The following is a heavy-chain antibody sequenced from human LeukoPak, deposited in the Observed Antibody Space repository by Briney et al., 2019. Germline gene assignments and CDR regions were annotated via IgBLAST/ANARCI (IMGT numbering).Heavy chain of an antibody. CDR1: GGSVSSISYY. Sequence: PSETLSLTCTVSGGSVSSISYYWSWIRQPPGKGLEWIGEINHSGSTNYSPSLKSRVTISVDTSKNQFSLKLSSVTAADTAVYYCARPFRQYQLPKRDYNWFDPWGQGTLVTVSS. J-gene: IGHJ5*02. CDR3: ARPFRQYQLPKRDYNWFDP. V-gene: IGHV4-39*07. D-gene: IGHD2-2*01. CDR2: INHSGST.